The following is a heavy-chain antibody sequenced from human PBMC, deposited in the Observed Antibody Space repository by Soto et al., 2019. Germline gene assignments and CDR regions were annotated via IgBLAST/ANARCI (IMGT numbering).Heavy chain of an antibody. J-gene: IGHJ4*02. CDR3: ARDETYTAGWYFEH. CDR1: CYKFYNYG. Sequence: KGSFKGSCYKFYNYGVSWVRQAPGKGLEWLGWIGGYNGKTDLAQKFQGRVTMTTEASTSTVYMELTSLRFDDTALYYCARDETYTAGWYFEHWGQGTLVTVSS. D-gene: IGHD6-19*01. V-gene: IGHV1-18*01. CDR2: IGGYNGKT.